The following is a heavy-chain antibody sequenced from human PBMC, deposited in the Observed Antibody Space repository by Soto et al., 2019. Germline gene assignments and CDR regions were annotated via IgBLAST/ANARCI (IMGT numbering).Heavy chain of an antibody. CDR1: GFTFSNAW. D-gene: IGHD3-10*01. V-gene: IGHV3-15*01. Sequence: EVQLVESGGGLVKPGGSLRLSCAASGFTFSNAWMSWVRQAPGKGLEWVGRIKSKTDGGTTDYAAPVKGRFTISRDDSKNTLYLQMNSPKTEDTAVYYCTTDYNYGSGSSDYWGQGTLVTVSS. CDR2: IKSKTDGGTT. CDR3: TTDYNYGSGSSDY. J-gene: IGHJ4*02.